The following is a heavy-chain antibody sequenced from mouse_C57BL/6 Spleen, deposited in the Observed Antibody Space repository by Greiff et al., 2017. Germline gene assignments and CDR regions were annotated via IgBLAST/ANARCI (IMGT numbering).Heavy chain of an antibody. CDR2: IHPNSGST. CDR3: ARDTPTMVTDWFAY. V-gene: IGHV1-64*01. CDR1: GYTFTSYW. D-gene: IGHD2-9*01. J-gene: IGHJ3*01. Sequence: QVQLQQPGAELVKPGASVKLSCKASGYTFTSYWMHWVKQRPGQGLEWIGMIHPNSGSTNYNEKLKSKATLTVDKSSSTAYMQLSSLTSEDSAVYYCARDTPTMVTDWFAYWGQGTLVTVSA.